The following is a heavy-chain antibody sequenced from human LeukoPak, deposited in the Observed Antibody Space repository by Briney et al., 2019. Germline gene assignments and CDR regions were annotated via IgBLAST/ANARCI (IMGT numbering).Heavy chain of an antibody. CDR3: ARDFTWLQLRSEGLFDY. Sequence: GGPLRLSCAASVFTFSSYDMLWVRQAPGQGLEGLGVISYDGSNKYYADSVKGRFTSSRDSSKNTLYLQMNSLRAEDTAVYYCARDFTWLQLRSEGLFDYWGQGTLVTVSS. D-gene: IGHD5-24*01. CDR1: VFTFSSYD. V-gene: IGHV3-30*01. CDR2: ISYDGSNK. J-gene: IGHJ4*02.